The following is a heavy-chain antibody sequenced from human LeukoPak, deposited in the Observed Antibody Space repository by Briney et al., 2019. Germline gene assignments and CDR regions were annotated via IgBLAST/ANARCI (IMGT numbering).Heavy chain of an antibody. CDR2: ITGSGGST. Sequence: RGSLRLSCAASGFTFSSHAMGWVRQAPGKGLEWVSSITGSGGSTYYGDSVKGRFTISRDNSKNTLYLQMNSLRAEDTAVYYCAKDGGGSLEWLPPMDVWGQGTTVTVSS. CDR3: AKDGGGSLEWLPPMDV. V-gene: IGHV3-23*01. CDR1: GFTFSSHA. J-gene: IGHJ6*02. D-gene: IGHD3-3*01.